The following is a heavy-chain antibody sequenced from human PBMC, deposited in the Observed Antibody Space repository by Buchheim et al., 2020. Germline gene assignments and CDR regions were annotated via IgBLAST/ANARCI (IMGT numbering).Heavy chain of an antibody. D-gene: IGHD6-6*01. CDR1: GFTFSSYG. V-gene: IGHV3-33*01. CDR3: ARFAEESKQLVPPDY. Sequence: QVQLVESGGGVVQPGRSLRLSCAASGFTFSSYGMHWVRQAPGKGLEWVAVIWYDGSNKYYADSVKGRFTIPRDNSKNTLYLQMNSLRAEDTAVYYCARFAEESKQLVPPDYWGQGTL. CDR2: IWYDGSNK. J-gene: IGHJ4*02.